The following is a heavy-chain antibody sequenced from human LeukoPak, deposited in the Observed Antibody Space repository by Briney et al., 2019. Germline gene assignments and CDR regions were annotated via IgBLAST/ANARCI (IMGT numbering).Heavy chain of an antibody. CDR3: TRGGIAMAGTCAFDI. D-gene: IGHD6-19*01. J-gene: IGHJ3*02. CDR2: ISVYSGNT. Sequence: ASVTVSCKASGYTFTEYGISWLRQAPGQGLEWMGWISVYSGNTDHAQKLQGRLTMTIDTSTSTAYVELRSLRSDDTAVYYCTRGGIAMAGTCAFDIWGQGTMVTVSS. CDR1: GYTFTEYG. V-gene: IGHV1-18*01.